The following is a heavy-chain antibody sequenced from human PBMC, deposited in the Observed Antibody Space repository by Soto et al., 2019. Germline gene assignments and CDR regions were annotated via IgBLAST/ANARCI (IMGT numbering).Heavy chain of an antibody. D-gene: IGHD6-13*01. CDR2: IVPLFGTT. J-gene: IGHJ5*02. V-gene: IGHV1-69*01. CDR3: AKASGRSWYNWFDP. Sequence: QVQLVQSGAEVKKPGSSVKVSCKASGGNFSSHGISWVRQAPGQGLEWMGGIVPLFGTTNYAHKFRGRVTITADESTSTAYMEVSSLRSEDTAVYYCAKASGRSWYNWFDPWAQGTLVTVAT. CDR1: GGNFSSHG.